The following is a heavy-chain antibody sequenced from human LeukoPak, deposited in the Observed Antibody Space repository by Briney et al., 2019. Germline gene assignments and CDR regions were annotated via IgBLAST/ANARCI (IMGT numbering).Heavy chain of an antibody. D-gene: IGHD4-17*01. V-gene: IGHV5-51*01. CDR2: ISPGDSDT. CDR1: GYSFTRHW. J-gene: IGHJ4*02. Sequence: GESLKISFEGSGYSFTRHWIAWVRQMPGKGLELMGIISPGDSDTRYSPSFQGQVTISADKSIITAYLQWRSLRASDTAIYYCARSRNDDGDFDLDYWGQGTLVTVSS. CDR3: ARSRNDDGDFDLDY.